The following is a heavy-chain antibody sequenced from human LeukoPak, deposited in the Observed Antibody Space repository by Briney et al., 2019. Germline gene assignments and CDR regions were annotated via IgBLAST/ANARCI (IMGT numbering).Heavy chain of an antibody. CDR2: IYYSGST. CDR3: ARDRRAELLRKVMADYGMDV. CDR1: GGSTSSYY. V-gene: IGHV4-59*01. Sequence: PSETLSLTCTVSGGSTSSYYWSWIRQPPGKGLGWIGYIYYSGSTNYNPSLKSRVTISVDTSKNQFSLKLSSVTAADTAVYYCARDRRAELLRKVMADYGMDVWGQGTTVTVSS. J-gene: IGHJ6*02. D-gene: IGHD1-26*01.